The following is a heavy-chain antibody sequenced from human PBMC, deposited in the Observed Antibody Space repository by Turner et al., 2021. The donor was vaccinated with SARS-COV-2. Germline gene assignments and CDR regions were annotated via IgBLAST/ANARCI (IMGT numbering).Heavy chain of an antibody. CDR1: RFTVISNY. CDR2: IGSGGST. D-gene: IGHD3-10*01. V-gene: IGHV3-53*01. CDR3: ARDRWVWFGELLYGLDV. Sequence: EGQLVGSGGGLIQPGGSLRLPRAGSRFTVISNYMSWGRQAPGKGLGWVSIIGSGGSTYYADAVEGRFTISSNNSKNTLYLQMNSLGAEDTAVYCCARDRWVWFGELLYGLDVWGQGTTVTVSS. J-gene: IGHJ6*02.